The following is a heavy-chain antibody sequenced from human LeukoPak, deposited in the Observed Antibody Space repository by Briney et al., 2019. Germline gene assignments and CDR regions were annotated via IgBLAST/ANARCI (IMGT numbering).Heavy chain of an antibody. J-gene: IGHJ4*02. Sequence: ASVKVSCKASGYTFTNYDISWVRQATGQGLEWMGWMNPNSGNTGYAEKFQGRVTMTRDTSISTAYMELSSLRSDDTAVYYCARNSGLADCWGQGTLVTVSS. CDR2: MNPNSGNT. CDR1: GYTFTNYD. CDR3: ARNSGLADC. D-gene: IGHD5-12*01. V-gene: IGHV1-8*01.